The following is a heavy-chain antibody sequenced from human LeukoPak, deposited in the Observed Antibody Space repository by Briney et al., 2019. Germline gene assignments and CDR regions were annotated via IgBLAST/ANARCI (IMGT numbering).Heavy chain of an antibody. J-gene: IGHJ4*02. V-gene: IGHV1-46*01. D-gene: IGHD3-10*01. CDR2: INPSGGST. CDR3: ARDSGSGSPDDY. CDR1: GYTFTSYY. Sequence: ASVKVSCKASGYTFTSYYMHWVRQAPGQGLEWMGIINPSGGSTSYAQKFQGRVTMTRDTSTSTVYMGLSSLRSEGTAVYYCARDSGSGSPDDYWGQGTLVTVSS.